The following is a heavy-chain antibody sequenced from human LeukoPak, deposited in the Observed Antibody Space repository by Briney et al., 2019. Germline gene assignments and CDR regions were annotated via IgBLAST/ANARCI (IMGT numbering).Heavy chain of an antibody. D-gene: IGHD3/OR15-3a*01. V-gene: IGHV1-69*04. Sequence: GASVKVSCKASGGTFSSYAISWVRQAPGQGLEWMGRIIPILGIANYAQKFQGRVTITADKSTTTAYMELSNLRSEDTAVYYCARRTGNVEDAFDIWGQGTMVTVSS. CDR3: ARRTGNVEDAFDI. CDR1: GGTFSSYA. J-gene: IGHJ3*02. CDR2: IIPILGIA.